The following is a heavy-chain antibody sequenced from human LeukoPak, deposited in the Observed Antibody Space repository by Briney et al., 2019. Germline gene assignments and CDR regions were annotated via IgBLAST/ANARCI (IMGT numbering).Heavy chain of an antibody. CDR3: ARLGEQWLAYY. J-gene: IGHJ4*02. CDR1: GGSFSGYY. D-gene: IGHD6-19*01. V-gene: IGHV4-34*01. Sequence: PSETLSLTCAVYGGSFSGYYWSWIRQPPGKGLEWIGEINHSGSTNYNPSLKSRVTISVDTSKNQFSLKLSSVTAADTAVYYCARLGEQWLAYYWGQGTLVTVSS. CDR2: INHSGST.